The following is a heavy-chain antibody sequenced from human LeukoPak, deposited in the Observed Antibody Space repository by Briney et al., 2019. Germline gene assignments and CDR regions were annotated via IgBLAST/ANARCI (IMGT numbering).Heavy chain of an antibody. V-gene: IGHV3-43D*03. CDR1: GFTFDDYA. CDR2: ISWDGGST. J-gene: IGHJ4*02. CDR3: AKGTWELLNSNDYFDY. D-gene: IGHD1-26*01. Sequence: GGSLRLSCAASGFTFDDYAMHWVRQAPGKGLEWVSLISWDGGSTYYADSVKGRFTISRDNAKNSLYLQMNSLRAEDMALYYCAKGTWELLNSNDYFDYWGQGTLVTVSS.